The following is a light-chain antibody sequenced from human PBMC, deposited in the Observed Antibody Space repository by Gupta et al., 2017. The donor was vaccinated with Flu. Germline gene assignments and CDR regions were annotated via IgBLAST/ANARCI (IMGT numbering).Light chain of an antibody. Sequence: ELVLTQSPDTLSLSPGQRATLSCRASQTIISTYLAWYQQKPGQAPRLLIYGASIRATGIPDRFSGSGSGTEFTLTISRLEPEDFAVYYCQQYGSTPFTFGHGTXVDI. V-gene: IGKV3-20*01. CDR3: QQYGSTPFT. CDR2: GAS. J-gene: IGKJ3*01. CDR1: QTIISTY.